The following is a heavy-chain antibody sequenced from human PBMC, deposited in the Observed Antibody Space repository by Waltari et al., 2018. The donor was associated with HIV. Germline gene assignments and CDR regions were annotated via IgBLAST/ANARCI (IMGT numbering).Heavy chain of an antibody. V-gene: IGHV3-23*01. J-gene: IGHJ4*02. CDR3: AKLSHIAVAGTIDY. Sequence: EVQLLESGGGLVQPGGSLRLSCAASEFTFTKYAMNWVRQAPGKGLGWVSAISGSGGSAYYADSGKGRFTIARDNSKNTLFLQMDSLRAEDTAIYYCAKLSHIAVAGTIDYWGQGTLVTVSA. D-gene: IGHD6-19*01. CDR2: ISGSGGSA. CDR1: EFTFTKYA.